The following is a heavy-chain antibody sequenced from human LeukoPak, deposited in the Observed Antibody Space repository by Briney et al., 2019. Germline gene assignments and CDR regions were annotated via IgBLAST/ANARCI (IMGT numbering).Heavy chain of an antibody. Sequence: GGSLRLSCAASGFTFSSYAMHWVRQAPGKGLEWVAVISYDGSNKYYADSVKGRFTISRDNSKNTLYLQMNSLRAEDTAVYYCAKGLIPAATSWFDPWGQGTLVTVSS. D-gene: IGHD2-2*01. CDR2: ISYDGSNK. V-gene: IGHV3-30-3*01. CDR3: AKGLIPAATSWFDP. CDR1: GFTFSSYA. J-gene: IGHJ5*02.